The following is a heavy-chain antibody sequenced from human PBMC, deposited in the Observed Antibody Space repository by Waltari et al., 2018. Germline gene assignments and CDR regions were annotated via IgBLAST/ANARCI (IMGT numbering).Heavy chain of an antibody. J-gene: IGHJ3*02. V-gene: IGHV1-2*06. D-gene: IGHD2-21*01. CDR2: INCRNGGT. CDR3: TVIAGDFDI. CDR1: GYIFINYF. Sequence: QVNLVQSGADVRKPGASVTVSCKDSGYIFINYFIHWVRQAPGQGLEWIGRINCRNGGTDYAQKFQGRVTLTRDTSISTAYMELSGLTLDDTAIYYCTVIAGDFDIWGPGTMVTASS.